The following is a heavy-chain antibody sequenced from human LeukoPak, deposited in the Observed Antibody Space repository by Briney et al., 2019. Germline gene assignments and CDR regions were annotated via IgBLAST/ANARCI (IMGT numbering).Heavy chain of an antibody. J-gene: IGHJ4*02. V-gene: IGHV3-30*04. D-gene: IGHD5-24*01. CDR2: ISHDRRTK. Sequence: GKSLALSCVVSGFNFDNFAMHWVRQPLGKGLEWVAVISHDRRTKYYADSRKGRITISRDNSKNTLFLQMNNLRSEDTAVYFCARPSPPGDGYNPPDHWGQGTLVTVSS. CDR3: ARPSPPGDGYNPPDH. CDR1: GFNFDNFA.